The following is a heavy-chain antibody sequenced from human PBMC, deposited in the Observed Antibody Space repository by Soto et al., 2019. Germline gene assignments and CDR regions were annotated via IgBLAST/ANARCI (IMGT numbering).Heavy chain of an antibody. CDR2: INHSGST. Sequence: QVQLQQWGAGLLKPSETLSLICAVYGGSFSGYFWSWIRQSPGKGLGWLGEINHSGSTNYNPSLKSRVPISVDTSKNQFSLNLGSVTDAYTAVYYCARRPLEAAGTRDFDYWGQGTLVAVSS. J-gene: IGHJ4*02. CDR1: GGSFSGYF. V-gene: IGHV4-34*01. D-gene: IGHD6-13*01. CDR3: ARRPLEAAGTRDFDY.